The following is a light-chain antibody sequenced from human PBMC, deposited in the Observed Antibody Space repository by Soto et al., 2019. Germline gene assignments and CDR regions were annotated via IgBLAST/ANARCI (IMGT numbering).Light chain of an antibody. V-gene: IGKV3-15*01. J-gene: IGKJ1*01. CDR2: AAS. CDR3: QQYSNLPRT. CDR1: QSVNTN. Sequence: EIVMTQSPATLSLSPGERATLSCRASQSVNTNLAWYQQKPGQAPRLLIYAASTRATGIPARFSGSGSGTEFTLTISSLQSEDLAVYYCQQYSNLPRTFGQGTTVEIK.